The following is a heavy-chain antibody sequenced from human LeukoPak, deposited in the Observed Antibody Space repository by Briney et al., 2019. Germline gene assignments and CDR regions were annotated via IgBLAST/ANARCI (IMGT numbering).Heavy chain of an antibody. CDR2: IYPGDSDT. D-gene: IGHD6-6*01. V-gene: IGHV5-51*01. CDR1: GYSFTSYW. J-gene: IGHJ4*02. Sequence: GESLQISCKGSGYSFTSYWIGWVRQMPGKGLEWMGIIYPGDSDTKYSPSFQGQVTISADKSISTAYLQWSSLKASDTAMYYCVRHKDLIAADGRFDYWGQGTLVTVSS. CDR3: VRHKDLIAADGRFDY.